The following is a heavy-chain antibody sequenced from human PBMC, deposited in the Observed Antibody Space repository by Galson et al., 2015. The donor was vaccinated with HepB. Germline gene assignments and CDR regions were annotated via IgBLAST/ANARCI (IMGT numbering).Heavy chain of an antibody. V-gene: IGHV3-7*03. CDR3: VRRGGWYNAF. D-gene: IGHD6-19*01. Sequence: SLRLSCAASGFTFSNYWMTWVRQAPGKGLDWVASIKEDGSVKVYVDSVKGRFTISRDNAENSLFLQMNSLRAEDTAVYYCVRRGGWYNAFWGQGTLVTVSS. CDR1: GFTFSNYW. CDR2: IKEDGSVK. J-gene: IGHJ4*02.